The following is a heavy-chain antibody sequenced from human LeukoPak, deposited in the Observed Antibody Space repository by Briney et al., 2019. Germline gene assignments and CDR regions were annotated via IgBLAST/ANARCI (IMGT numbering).Heavy chain of an antibody. V-gene: IGHV3-9*01. CDR1: GFTFDDYA. CDR3: AKDSSSGWYKD. Sequence: GGSLRLSCAASGFTFDDYAMHWVRQAPGKGLEWVSGISWNSGSIGYEDSVKGRFTISRDNAKNSLYLQMNSLRAEDTALYYCAKDSSSGWYKDWGQGTLVTVSS. CDR2: ISWNSGSI. J-gene: IGHJ4*02. D-gene: IGHD6-19*01.